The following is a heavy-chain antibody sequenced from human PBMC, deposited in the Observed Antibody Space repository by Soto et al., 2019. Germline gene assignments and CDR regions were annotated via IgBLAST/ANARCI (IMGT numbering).Heavy chain of an antibody. J-gene: IGHJ4*02. CDR3: VRDDAAAGRGVFDY. D-gene: IGHD6-13*01. V-gene: IGHV3-21*01. Sequence: EVQLVESGGGLVKPGGSLRLSCTASGFTLSSYGMNWVRQAPGKGLEWVSFISSSSSHIYYADSVKGRFTISRDNAKNSLFLQMNSLRAEDTAVYYCVRDDAAAGRGVFDYWGQGTLVTVSS. CDR2: ISSSSSHI. CDR1: GFTLSSYG.